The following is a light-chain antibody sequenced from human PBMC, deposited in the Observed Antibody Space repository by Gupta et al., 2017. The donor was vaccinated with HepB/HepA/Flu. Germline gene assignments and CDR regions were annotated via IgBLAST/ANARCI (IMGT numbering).Light chain of an antibody. J-gene: IGKJ3*01. CDR1: QSVLHSSNNKNY. Sequence: DIVMTQSPDSLAVSLGERATINCKSSQSVLHSSNNKNYLAWYQQKPVQLPKLLIYWASTRESGVPDRFSGGGSGTXCTLTIXSLKAEDAAVYNCQEYYSTPFTFGXGTKVDIK. CDR3: QEYYSTPFT. V-gene: IGKV4-1*01. CDR2: WAS.